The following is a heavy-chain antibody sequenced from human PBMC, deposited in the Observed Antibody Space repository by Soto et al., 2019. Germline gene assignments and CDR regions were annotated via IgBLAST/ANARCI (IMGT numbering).Heavy chain of an antibody. J-gene: IGHJ5*02. CDR1: GGSVSSGSYY. CDR3: ARGKVLWFGVLLNDWVDP. CDR2: IYYSGST. Sequence: QVQLQESGPGLVKPSETLSLTCTVSGGSVSSGSYYWSWIRQPPGKGLEWIGYIYYSGSTNSNPSLKSRVTISLDTSKNQFSLNLTAGTAADTAVYYFARGKVLWFGVLLNDWVDPWGQGTLVTVSS. D-gene: IGHD3-10*01. V-gene: IGHV4-61*01.